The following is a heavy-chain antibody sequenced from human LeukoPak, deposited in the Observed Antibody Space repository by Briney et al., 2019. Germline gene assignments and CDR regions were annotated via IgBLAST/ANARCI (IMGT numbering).Heavy chain of an antibody. J-gene: IGHJ4*02. V-gene: IGHV3-23*01. Sequence: NPGGSLRLSCAASGFTFSTYAINWVRQASGKGLEWVSTISGSGGSTYYADSVKGRFTISRDNSKNTLYLQMNSLRAEDTAVYYCAHLSDLWFGESSHWGQGTLLTVSS. CDR2: ISGSGGST. CDR1: GFTFSTYA. D-gene: IGHD3-10*01. CDR3: AHLSDLWFGESSH.